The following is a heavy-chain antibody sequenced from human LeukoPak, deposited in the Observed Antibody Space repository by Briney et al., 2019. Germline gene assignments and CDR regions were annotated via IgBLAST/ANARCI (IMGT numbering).Heavy chain of an antibody. J-gene: IGHJ3*02. CDR3: AREGLGYCSSTSCYGAFDI. CDR1: GGAISSSSYY. Sequence: SETLSLTCTVSGGAISSSSYYWGWIRQPPGKGLEWIGSIYYSGSTYYSPSPKSRVTISVDTSKNQFSLKLSSVTAADTAVYYCAREGLGYCSSTSCYGAFDIWGQGTMVTVSS. D-gene: IGHD2-2*01. V-gene: IGHV4-39*07. CDR2: IYYSGST.